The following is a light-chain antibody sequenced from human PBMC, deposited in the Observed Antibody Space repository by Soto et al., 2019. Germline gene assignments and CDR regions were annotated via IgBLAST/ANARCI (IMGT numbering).Light chain of an antibody. V-gene: IGLV2-8*01. CDR3: SSYAGTNNLV. CDR2: EVS. J-gene: IGLJ3*02. CDR1: SSDVGGYNY. Sequence: SALTQPPSASGSPGQSVTISCTGTSSDVGGYNYVSWYQQYPGKAPKIMIYEVSERPSGVPVRFSGSKSGNTASLTVSGLQVEDEADYYCSSYAGTNNLVFGGGTKLTVL.